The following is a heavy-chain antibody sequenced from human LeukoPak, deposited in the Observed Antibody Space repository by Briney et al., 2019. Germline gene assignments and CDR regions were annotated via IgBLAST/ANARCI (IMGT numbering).Heavy chain of an antibody. J-gene: IGHJ5*02. V-gene: IGHV3-23*01. CDR2: ISPGGGTT. CDR1: GFSFGSEA. Sequence: GGSLRLSCVVSGFSFGSEAMSWVRQAPGRGLEWVSSISPGGGTTYYADSVKGRFTISRDNAKNSLYLQMNSLRAEDTAVYYCASGVVVAATPWGQGTLVTVSS. D-gene: IGHD2-15*01. CDR3: ASGVVVAATP.